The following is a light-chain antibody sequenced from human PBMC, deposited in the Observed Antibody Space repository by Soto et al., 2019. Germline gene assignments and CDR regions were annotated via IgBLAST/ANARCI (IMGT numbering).Light chain of an antibody. CDR3: XSYTSSSTHVV. CDR1: SSDIGGYNY. V-gene: IGLV2-14*01. J-gene: IGLJ2*01. Sequence: QSALTQPASVSGSPGQSITISCTGTSSDIGGYNYVSWYQQHPGKAPKLMIYEVSNRPSGVSNRFSGSKSGNTASLTISGXXXXXXXXXXXXSYTSSSTHVVFGGGTQLXVL. CDR2: EVS.